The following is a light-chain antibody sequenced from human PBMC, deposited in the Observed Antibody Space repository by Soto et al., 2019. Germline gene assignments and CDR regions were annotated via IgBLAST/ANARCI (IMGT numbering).Light chain of an antibody. CDR3: QQYGSSPTWT. J-gene: IGKJ1*01. CDR1: QSVSSSY. CDR2: GAS. V-gene: IGKV3-20*01. Sequence: EIVLTQSPGTLSLSPGERATLSCRASQSVSSSYLAWYQQKPGQAPRLLIYGASSRATGIPDRFSGSGSGRDFTLTISRLEPEDCAVYYCQQYGSSPTWTFGQGTKVEIK.